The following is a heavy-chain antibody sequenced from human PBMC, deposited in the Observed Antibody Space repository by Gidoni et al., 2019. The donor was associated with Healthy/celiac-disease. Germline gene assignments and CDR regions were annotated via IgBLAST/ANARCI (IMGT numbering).Heavy chain of an antibody. CDR3: AKGYDFWSPTSYFDY. CDR2: ISGSGGST. Sequence: SWVRQAPGKGLEWVSAISGSGGSTYYADSVKGRFTISRDNSKNTLYLQMNSLRAEDTAVYYCAKGYDFWSPTSYFDYWGQGTLVTVSS. D-gene: IGHD3-3*01. J-gene: IGHJ4*02. V-gene: IGHV3-23*01.